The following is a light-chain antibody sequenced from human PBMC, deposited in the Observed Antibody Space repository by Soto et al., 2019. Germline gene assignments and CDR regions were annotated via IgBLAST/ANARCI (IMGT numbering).Light chain of an antibody. CDR1: QGINDY. J-gene: IGKJ4*01. CDR2: AAS. CDR3: QQFNVYPLT. V-gene: IGKV1-9*01. Sequence: DLQLTQSPSFLSASVGDRVTITCRASQGINDYLAWYQQKPGKAPKLLIYAASTLQSEVPSRFSGSVSGTEFTLTISSLQPEDFATYYCQQFNVYPLTFGGGTKVEIK.